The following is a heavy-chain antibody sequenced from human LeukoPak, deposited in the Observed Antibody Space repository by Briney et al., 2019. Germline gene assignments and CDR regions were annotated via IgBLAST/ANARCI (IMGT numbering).Heavy chain of an antibody. CDR2: IYTSGST. V-gene: IGHV4-4*07. CDR3: ARDFGDDSGFDY. CDR1: GGSISNYY. D-gene: IGHD3-10*01. Sequence: SETLSLTCNVSGGSISNYYWSWVRQPAGKGLEWIGRIYTSGSTNYNPPLKSRVSMSVDTSKNQFSLNLSSVTAADTAVYYCARDFGDDSGFDYWGQGTLVTVSS. J-gene: IGHJ4*02.